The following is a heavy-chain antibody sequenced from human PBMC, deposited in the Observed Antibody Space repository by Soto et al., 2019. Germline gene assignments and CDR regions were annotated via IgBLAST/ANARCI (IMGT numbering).Heavy chain of an antibody. Sequence: GGSLRLSCAASGFTFSSYAMSWVRQAPGKGLEWVSAISGSGGSTYYADSVKGRFTISRDNSKNTLYLQMNSLRAEDTAVYYCAKVSATVPQDYYYYYYMDVWGKGTTVTVSS. V-gene: IGHV3-23*01. J-gene: IGHJ6*03. CDR1: GFTFSSYA. D-gene: IGHD4-17*01. CDR3: AKVSATVPQDYYYYYYMDV. CDR2: ISGSGGST.